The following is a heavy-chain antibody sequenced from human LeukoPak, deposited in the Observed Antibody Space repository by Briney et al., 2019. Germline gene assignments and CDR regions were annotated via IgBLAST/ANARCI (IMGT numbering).Heavy chain of an antibody. Sequence: GESLRLSCAASGFTFSGYAIHWVRQAPGKGLEWVAVISSDGRDKHHADSVKGRFTISRDNSKNTLYLQTNSLRAEDTAVYYCARDLRRIAAYYFDYWGQGTLVTVSS. CDR2: ISSDGRDK. V-gene: IGHV3-30*03. D-gene: IGHD6-25*01. CDR1: GFTFSGYA. CDR3: ARDLRRIAAYYFDY. J-gene: IGHJ4*02.